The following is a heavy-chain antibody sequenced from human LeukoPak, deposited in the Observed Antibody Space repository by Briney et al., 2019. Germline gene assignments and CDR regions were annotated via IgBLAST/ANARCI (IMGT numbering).Heavy chain of an antibody. CDR2: ISSSSSTI. Sequence: GGSLRLSCAASGFTFSSYSMNWVRQAPGKGLEWVSYISSSSSTIYYADSVKGRFTISRDNAKNSLYLQMNSLRAEDTAVYYCAGGQPFFDPWGQGTLVTVSS. CDR1: GFTFSSYS. CDR3: AGGQPFFDP. J-gene: IGHJ5*02. D-gene: IGHD3-16*01. V-gene: IGHV3-48*04.